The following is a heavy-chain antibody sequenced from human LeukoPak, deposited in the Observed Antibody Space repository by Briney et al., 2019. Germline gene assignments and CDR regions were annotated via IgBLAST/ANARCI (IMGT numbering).Heavy chain of an antibody. J-gene: IGHJ4*02. D-gene: IGHD5-24*01. CDR3: AREGGMATNVFDY. CDR2: IIPIFGTA. CDR1: GGTFSSYA. Sequence: ASVKVSCKASGGTFSSYAISWVRQAPGQGLEWMGGIIPIFGTANYAQKFQGRVTITADESTSTAYMELSSLRSEDTAVYYCAREGGMATNVFDYWGQGTLVTVSS. V-gene: IGHV1-69*13.